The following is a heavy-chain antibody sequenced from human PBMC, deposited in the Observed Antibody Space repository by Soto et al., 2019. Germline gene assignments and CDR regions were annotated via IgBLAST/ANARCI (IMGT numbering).Heavy chain of an antibody. CDR3: ARAPRGYDSSGYYYPD. Sequence: LSLTFAVSGGSISSGGYSWSWIRQPPGKGLEWIGYIYHSGSTYYNPSLKSRVTISVDRSKNQFSLKLSSVTAADTAVYYCARAPRGYDSSGYYYPDWGQGTLVTVS. CDR2: IYHSGST. CDR1: GGSISSGGYS. D-gene: IGHD3-22*01. V-gene: IGHV4-30-2*01. J-gene: IGHJ4*02.